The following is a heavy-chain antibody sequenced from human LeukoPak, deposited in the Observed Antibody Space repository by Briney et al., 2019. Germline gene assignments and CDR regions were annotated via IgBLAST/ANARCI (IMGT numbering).Heavy chain of an antibody. V-gene: IGHV3-21*01. CDR1: GLSVSSAY. CDR3: ARDLYGYTSYYFDY. CDR2: ISSSSSYI. Sequence: TGGSLRLSCGASGLSVSSAYMNWVRQAPGKGLEWVSSISSSSSYIYYADSVKGRFTISRDNAKNSLYLQMNSLRAEDTAVYYCARDLYGYTSYYFDYWGQGTLVTVSS. J-gene: IGHJ4*02. D-gene: IGHD2-8*02.